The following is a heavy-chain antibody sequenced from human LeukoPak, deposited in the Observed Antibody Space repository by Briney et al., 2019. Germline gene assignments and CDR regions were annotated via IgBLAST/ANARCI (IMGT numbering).Heavy chain of an antibody. Sequence: PGGSLRLSCAASGSTFSSYAMRWGRHAPGEGLGWGSTFSGSGGNTYYTDSVKGRFTISRDNSKNTLYLQMNSLRAEDTAVYYCAKSGLNRFDYWGQGTLVTVSS. CDR1: GSTFSSYA. V-gene: IGHV3-23*01. D-gene: IGHD2-15*01. CDR2: FSGSGGNT. CDR3: AKSGLNRFDY. J-gene: IGHJ4*02.